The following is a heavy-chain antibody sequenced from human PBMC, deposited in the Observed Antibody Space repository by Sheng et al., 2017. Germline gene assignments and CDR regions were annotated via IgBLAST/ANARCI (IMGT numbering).Heavy chain of an antibody. CDR2: ISSSGNTI. D-gene: IGHD1-7*01. Sequence: VRLEESGGGLVQPGGSLRLSCEASEFMLSSFEMNWVRQSPGMGLEWISSISSSGNTIHYADSVKGRFTISRDDAKNSIFLQMNSLRAGDTAVYYCARAKRNWNSVYWLDFWGQGSLVTVSS. J-gene: IGHJ4*02. CDR1: EFMLSSFE. V-gene: IGHV3-48*03. CDR3: ARAKRNWNSVYWLDF.